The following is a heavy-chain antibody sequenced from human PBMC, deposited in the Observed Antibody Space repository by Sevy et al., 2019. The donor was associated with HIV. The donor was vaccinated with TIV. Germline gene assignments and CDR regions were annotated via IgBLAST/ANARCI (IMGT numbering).Heavy chain of an antibody. Sequence: GGSLRLSCAVSGFTFSRYGMSWVRQAPGKGLEWVSAISGSGSSTYYADSVKGRFTISRDNSKYTVCVQMNSLRAEDTALYYCAKGRGIGMGLWFDPWGQGTLVTVSS. CDR2: ISGSGSST. J-gene: IGHJ5*02. V-gene: IGHV3-23*01. CDR1: GFTFSRYG. CDR3: AKGRGIGMGLWFDP. D-gene: IGHD3-16*01.